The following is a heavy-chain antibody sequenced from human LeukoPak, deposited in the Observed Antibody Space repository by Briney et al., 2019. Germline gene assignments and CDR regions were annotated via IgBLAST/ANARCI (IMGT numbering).Heavy chain of an antibody. CDR2: MSPNSGNT. CDR1: GYTFTSYD. CDR3: ARDLGIVGATRVLNFYYMDV. V-gene: IGHV1-8*01. D-gene: IGHD1-26*01. J-gene: IGHJ6*03. Sequence: ASVKVSCKASGYTFTSYDINWVRQATGQGLEWMGWMSPNSGNTGYAQKFQGRVTMTRNTSISTAYMELSSLRSEDTAVYYCARDLGIVGATRVLNFYYMDVWGKGTTVTVSS.